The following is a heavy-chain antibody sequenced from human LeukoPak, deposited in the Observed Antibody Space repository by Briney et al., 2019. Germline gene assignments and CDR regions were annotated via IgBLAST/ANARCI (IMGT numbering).Heavy chain of an antibody. J-gene: IGHJ6*02. CDR3: ARPIVSDHYFYYGMDA. Sequence: ASVKVSCKTSGYTFSSYGINWVRQAPGQGLEWMGWISGYNGNTKYAQKFQGRVTMTTDTFTSTAYMELRSLRSDDTAVYYCARPIVSDHYFYYGMDAWGQGTTVTVSS. CDR2: ISGYNGNT. CDR1: GYTFSSYG. V-gene: IGHV1-18*01. D-gene: IGHD5/OR15-5a*01.